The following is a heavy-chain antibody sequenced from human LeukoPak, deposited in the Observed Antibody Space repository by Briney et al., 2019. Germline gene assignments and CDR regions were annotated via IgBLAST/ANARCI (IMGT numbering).Heavy chain of an antibody. Sequence: PGGSLRLSCAASGFTFSSSGMSWVRQAPGKGLEWVSSISGSGGSTYYADSVKGRFTISRDNSKNTLYLQMNSLRPEDTAVYYCAKDSGYSSRWYGYYFDYWGQGTLVTVSS. CDR3: AKDSGYSSRWYGYYFDY. J-gene: IGHJ4*02. CDR1: GFTFSSSG. CDR2: ISGSGGST. D-gene: IGHD6-13*01. V-gene: IGHV3-23*01.